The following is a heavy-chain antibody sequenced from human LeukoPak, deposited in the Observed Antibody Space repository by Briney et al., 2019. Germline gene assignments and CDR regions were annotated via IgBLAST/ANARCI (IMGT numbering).Heavy chain of an antibody. D-gene: IGHD3-10*01. Sequence: PGGSLRLSCAASGFTFTNYGMNWVRQAPGKGLEWVSGVSASGGETHYADSVQGRFTVSRDNSKDTLYLHMSTLRAEDTALYYCAKDLHGSGSYSKAMDYYYGMDVWGQGTTVTVSS. J-gene: IGHJ6*02. CDR1: GFTFTNYG. V-gene: IGHV3-23*01. CDR2: VSASGGET. CDR3: AKDLHGSGSYSKAMDYYYGMDV.